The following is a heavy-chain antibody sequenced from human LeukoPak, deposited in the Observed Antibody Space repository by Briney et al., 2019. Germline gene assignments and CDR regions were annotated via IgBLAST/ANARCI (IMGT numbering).Heavy chain of an antibody. CDR2: IYHSGST. J-gene: IGHJ3*02. V-gene: IGHV4-30-2*01. Sequence: SQTLSLTCAVSGRSISSGGYSWSWIRQPPGKGLEWIGYIYHSGSTYYNPSLKSRVTISVDRSKNQFPLKLSSVTAADTAVYYCARAYRHAFDIWGQGTMVTVSS. D-gene: IGHD2-2*02. CDR1: GRSISSGGYS. CDR3: ARAYRHAFDI.